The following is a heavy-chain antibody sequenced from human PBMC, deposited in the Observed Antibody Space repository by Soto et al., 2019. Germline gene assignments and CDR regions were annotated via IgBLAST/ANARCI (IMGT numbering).Heavy chain of an antibody. J-gene: IGHJ6*02. D-gene: IGHD6-13*01. CDR1: GFTFSSYE. CDR2: ISSSGSTI. Sequence: GGSLRLSCAASGFTFSSYEMNWVRQAPGKGLEWVSYISSSGSTIYYADSVKGRFTISRDNAKNSLYLQMNSLRAEDTAVYYCARDGRSWYLPYYYYYGMDVWGQGTTVTVSS. CDR3: ARDGRSWYLPYYYYYGMDV. V-gene: IGHV3-48*03.